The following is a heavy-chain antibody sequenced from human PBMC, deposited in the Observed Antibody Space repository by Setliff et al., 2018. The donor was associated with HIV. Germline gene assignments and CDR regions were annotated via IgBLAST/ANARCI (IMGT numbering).Heavy chain of an antibody. V-gene: IGHV4-4*07. Sequence: SETLSLTCTVSGGSISSYYWSWIRQPAGKGLEWIGRIYASGRTNYNPPLKSRVTLSVDTSKNQFSLKVTSVTAADTAVYYCARKTYYSDYWGQGILVTVSS. J-gene: IGHJ4*02. CDR3: ARKTYYSDY. CDR2: IYASGRT. CDR1: GGSISSYY.